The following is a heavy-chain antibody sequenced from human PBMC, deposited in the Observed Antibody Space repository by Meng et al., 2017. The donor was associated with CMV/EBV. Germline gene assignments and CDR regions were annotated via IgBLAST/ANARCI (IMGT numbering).Heavy chain of an antibody. CDR2: IRYDGSNK. V-gene: IGHV3-30*02. CDR1: GFTFSSYG. J-gene: IGHJ6*02. Sequence: GGSLRLSCAASGFTFSSYGMHWVRQAPGKGLEWVAFIRYDGSNKYYADSVKGRFTISRDNSKNTLYLQMNSLRAEDTALYYCARDLPYVLDGMDVWGQGTTVTVSS. CDR3: ARDLPYVLDGMDV. D-gene: IGHD2-8*02.